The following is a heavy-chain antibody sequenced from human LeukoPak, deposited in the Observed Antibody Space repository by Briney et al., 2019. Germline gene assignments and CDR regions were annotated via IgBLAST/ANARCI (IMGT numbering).Heavy chain of an antibody. CDR3: ARQIGVTSSEDY. Sequence: SETLSLTCTVSGGSISSSGYYYWGWIRQPPGKGLEWIGSVYYSGYTYQSPSLKSRVTISVDTSKNQFSLKLSSVTAADTAVYYCARQIGVTSSEDYWGRGTLVTVSS. D-gene: IGHD6-19*01. J-gene: IGHJ4*02. CDR2: VYYSGYT. CDR1: GGSISSSGYYY. V-gene: IGHV4-39*01.